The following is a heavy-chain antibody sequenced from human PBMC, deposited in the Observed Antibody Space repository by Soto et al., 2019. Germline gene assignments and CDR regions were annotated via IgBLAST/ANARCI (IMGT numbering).Heavy chain of an antibody. J-gene: IGHJ2*01. D-gene: IGHD5-12*01. CDR1: GGSMSSGDYY. V-gene: IGHV4-30-4*01. CDR2: IYNSGRT. Sequence: PSETLSLTCTVSGGSMSSGDYYWSWIRQPPGKGLEWIGYIYNSGRTYHNPSLKSRVTISVDTSKNQFSLNLSSVSAADTAVYYCAAFLRAYWYFDLWGRGTLVTVSS. CDR3: AAFLRAYWYFDL.